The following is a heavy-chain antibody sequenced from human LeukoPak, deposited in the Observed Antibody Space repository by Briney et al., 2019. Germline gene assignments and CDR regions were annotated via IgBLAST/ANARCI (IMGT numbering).Heavy chain of an antibody. CDR3: ARDRPGYYDFWSGYYEDYYYYYMDV. Sequence: ASVKVSCKASGYTFTSYDINWVRPATGQGLEWMGWMNPNSGNTGYAQKFQGRVTMTRNTSIGTAYMELSSLRSDDTAVYYCARDRPGYYDFWSGYYEDYYYYYMDVWGKGTTVTVSS. J-gene: IGHJ6*03. CDR2: MNPNSGNT. V-gene: IGHV1-8*01. D-gene: IGHD3-3*01. CDR1: GYTFTSYD.